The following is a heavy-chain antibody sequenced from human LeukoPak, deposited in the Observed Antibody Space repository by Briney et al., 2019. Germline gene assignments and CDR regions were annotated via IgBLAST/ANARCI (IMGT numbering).Heavy chain of an antibody. CDR2: IYYSGST. J-gene: IGHJ4*02. CDR3: ARVRRRWELLH. CDR1: GGSISSSSYY. V-gene: IGHV4-39*07. D-gene: IGHD1-26*01. Sequence: RPSETLSLTCTVSGGSISSSSYYWGWIRQPPGKGLEWIGNIYYSGSTYYNPSLKSRVTISVDTSKNQFSLKLSSVTAADTAVYYCARVRRRWELLHWGQGTLVTVSS.